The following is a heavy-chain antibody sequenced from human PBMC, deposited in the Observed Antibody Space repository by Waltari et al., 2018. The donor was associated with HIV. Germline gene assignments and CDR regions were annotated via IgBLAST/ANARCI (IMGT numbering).Heavy chain of an antibody. V-gene: IGHV1-69*02. D-gene: IGHD3-10*01. J-gene: IGHJ5*02. CDR3: ASARETMGVDFDP. CDR1: GVSLTSYT. Sequence: QVQLVQSGAEVKEAGSSVKVSCKASGVSLTSYTFHWVRQAPGQGLEWMGRIIPRTNRPNYAQKFQGRDTFSADKVTNTVYMEMNNLKAGDTAVYFCASARETMGVDFDPWGLGTLVSVSS. CDR2: IIPRTNRP.